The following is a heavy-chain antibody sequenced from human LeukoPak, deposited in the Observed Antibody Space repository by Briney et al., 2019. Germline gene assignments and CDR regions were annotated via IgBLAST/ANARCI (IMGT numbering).Heavy chain of an antibody. CDR1: GYTFTSYG. CDR3: ARLPETSIAARLGYYFDY. V-gene: IGHV1-69*13. CDR2: IIPIFGAA. D-gene: IGHD6-6*01. J-gene: IGHJ4*02. Sequence: EASVKVSCKASGYTFTSYGISWVRQAPGQGLEWMGWIIPIFGAANYAQKFQGRVTITADESTSTAYMELSSLRSEDTAVYYCARLPETSIAARLGYYFDYWGQGTLVTVSS.